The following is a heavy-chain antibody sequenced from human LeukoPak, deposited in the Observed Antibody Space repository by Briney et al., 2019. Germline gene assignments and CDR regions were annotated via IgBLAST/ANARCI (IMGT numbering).Heavy chain of an antibody. Sequence: SETLSLTCTVSGGSIDDYWSWIRQPPGKGLEWIGYIHYSGSTNYSPSLRSRVTISVDTSISLRLSTVTAADTAVYYCARQDRDNYYFDYWGQGTLVTVSS. J-gene: IGHJ4*02. V-gene: IGHV4-59*01. CDR2: IHYSGST. CDR3: ARQDRDNYYFDY. CDR1: GGSIDDY. D-gene: IGHD1-20*01.